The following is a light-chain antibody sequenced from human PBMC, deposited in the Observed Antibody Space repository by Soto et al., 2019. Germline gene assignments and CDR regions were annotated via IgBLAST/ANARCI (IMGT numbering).Light chain of an antibody. CDR3: QQYNKWPPRT. CDR2: GAS. J-gene: IGKJ1*01. Sequence: EIVMTQSPATLSVSPGERATLSCRASQSVSSNLAWYQQRPGQAPRLLIYGASNRATGIPPRFSGSGSGTDFTLTISSLQSEDFAIYYCQQYNKWPPRTFGQGTKVDIK. V-gene: IGKV3-15*01. CDR1: QSVSSN.